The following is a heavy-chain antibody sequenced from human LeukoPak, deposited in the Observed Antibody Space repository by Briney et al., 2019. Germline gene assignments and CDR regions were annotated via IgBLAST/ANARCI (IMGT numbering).Heavy chain of an antibody. CDR2: INWNGAWT. D-gene: IGHD3-22*01. J-gene: IGHJ5*02. V-gene: IGHV3-20*04. CDR1: GFKFDDYG. CDR3: AGYYYDSSRGFDL. Sequence: GSLRLSCAASGFKFDDYGMSWVRQAPGKGLELVCDINWNGAWTGYADSVKGRFTISRDNAKNSLYLQMNSLRAEDTALYYCAGYYYDSSRGFDLWGQGTLVTVSA.